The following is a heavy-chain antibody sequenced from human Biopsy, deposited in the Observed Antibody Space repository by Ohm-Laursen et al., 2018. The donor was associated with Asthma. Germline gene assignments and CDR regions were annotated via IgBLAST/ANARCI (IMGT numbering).Heavy chain of an antibody. CDR2: IWYDGRKK. V-gene: IGHV3-33*01. CDR3: ARKIAARGGMGV. J-gene: IGHJ6*02. Sequence: SLRLSCAASGITFSTYGMHWVRQAPGKGLEWVSFIWYDGRKKTYADSVKGRFTISRDNSKNTLYLQMNSLRAEDTTVYYCARKIAARGGMGVWGQGTTVTVSS. D-gene: IGHD6-6*01. CDR1: GITFSTYG.